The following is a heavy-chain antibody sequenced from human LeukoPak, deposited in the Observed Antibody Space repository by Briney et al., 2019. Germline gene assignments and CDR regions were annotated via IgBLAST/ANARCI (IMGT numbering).Heavy chain of an antibody. V-gene: IGHV3-48*04. CDR2: ISSSSSTI. D-gene: IGHD6-19*01. CDR1: GFTFSSYS. Sequence: GGSLRLSCAASGFTFSSYSVNWVRQAPGKGLEWVSYISSSSSTIYYADSVKGRFTISRDNAKNSLYLQMNSLRAEDTAVYYCAGTYSSGSYYFDYWGQGTLVTVSS. J-gene: IGHJ4*02. CDR3: AGTYSSGSYYFDY.